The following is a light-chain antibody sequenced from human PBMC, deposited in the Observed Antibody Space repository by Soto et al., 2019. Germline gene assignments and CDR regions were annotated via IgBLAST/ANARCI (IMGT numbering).Light chain of an antibody. V-gene: IGLV2-11*01. CDR1: SSDVGVYNY. CDR3: CSYAGSPRYV. CDR2: DVS. Sequence: QLVLTQPRSVSGSPGQSVTISCTGTSSDVGVYNYVSWYQQHPGKAPKVMIYDVSERPSGVPDRFSGSKSGNTASLTISGLQAEDEADYYCCSYAGSPRYVFETGTKVTVL. J-gene: IGLJ1*01.